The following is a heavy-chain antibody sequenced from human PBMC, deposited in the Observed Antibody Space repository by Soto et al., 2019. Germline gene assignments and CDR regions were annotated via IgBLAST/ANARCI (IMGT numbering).Heavy chain of an antibody. CDR2: IYYSGRT. Sequence: SATLSITYTVSGGYISSDYYYWSWIRQPPGKGLEWIGYIYYSGRTAYNPSLKSRIIISIDTSKNQFSLSLNSLNAADTAVYYCAGELSNSPEYFDFWGLGTLVTVSS. J-gene: IGHJ4*02. CDR3: AGELSNSPEYFDF. CDR1: GGYISSDYYY. D-gene: IGHD6-6*01. V-gene: IGHV4-30-4*01.